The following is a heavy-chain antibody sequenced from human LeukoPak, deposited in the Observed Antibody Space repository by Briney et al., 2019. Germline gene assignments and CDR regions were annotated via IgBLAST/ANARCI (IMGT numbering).Heavy chain of an antibody. D-gene: IGHD3-9*01. J-gene: IGHJ4*02. CDR2: IRPEGTTT. V-gene: IGHV3-74*03. CDR3: ARDLDWILFDY. CDR1: GFTFSTYW. Sequence: GGSLRLSCAASGFTFSTYWMHWVRQAPGKGLVWVSRIRPEGTTTAYADSVKGRFTISRDNAKNTLFLQMNSLSAEDTAVYYCARDLDWILFDYWGREPWSPSPQ.